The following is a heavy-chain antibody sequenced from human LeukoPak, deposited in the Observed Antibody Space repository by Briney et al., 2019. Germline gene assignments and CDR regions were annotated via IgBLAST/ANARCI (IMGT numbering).Heavy chain of an antibody. J-gene: IGHJ4*02. D-gene: IGHD5-18*01. V-gene: IGHV3-48*01. CDR1: GFSYSSYS. CDR3: AREGREYSYDY. Sequence: GGSLRLSCAASGFSYSSYSFNWVRQAPGKGLEWISYISSPTSNIHYADSVKGRFTISRDNAKNSLFLQMDSLRVDDTAVYYCAREGREYSYDYWGQGTLVTVSS. CDR2: ISSPTSNI.